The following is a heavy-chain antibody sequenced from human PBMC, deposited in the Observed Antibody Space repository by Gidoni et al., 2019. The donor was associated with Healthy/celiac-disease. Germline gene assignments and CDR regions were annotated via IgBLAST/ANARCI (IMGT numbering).Heavy chain of an antibody. Sequence: EVQLLESGGGLVQPGGSLRLSCADSGFTFSSYAMSWVRQAPGKGLEWVSAISGSGGSTYYADSVKGRFTISRDNSKNTLYLQMNSLRAEDTAVYYCAKDWGYCSSTSCSNYYYYYGMDVWGQGTTVTVSS. CDR3: AKDWGYCSSTSCSNYYYYYGMDV. J-gene: IGHJ6*02. CDR2: ISGSGGST. D-gene: IGHD2-2*01. CDR1: GFTFSSYA. V-gene: IGHV3-23*01.